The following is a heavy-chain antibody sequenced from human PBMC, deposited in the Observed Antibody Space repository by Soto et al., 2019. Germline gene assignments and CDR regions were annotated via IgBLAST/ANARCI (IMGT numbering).Heavy chain of an antibody. CDR3: AKGGVVVVAGHFDY. J-gene: IGHJ4*02. CDR2: ISGSGGST. CDR1: GFTFSSYA. D-gene: IGHD2-15*01. Sequence: GGSLRLSCAASGFTFSSYAMSWVRQAPGKGLEWVSAISGSGGSTYYADSVKGRFTIPRDNSKNTLYLQMNSLRAEDTAVYYCAKGGVVVVAGHFDYWGQGTLVTVSS. V-gene: IGHV3-23*01.